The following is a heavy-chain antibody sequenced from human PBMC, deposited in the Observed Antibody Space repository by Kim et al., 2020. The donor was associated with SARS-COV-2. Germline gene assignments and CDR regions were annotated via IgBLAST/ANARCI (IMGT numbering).Heavy chain of an antibody. Sequence: GGSLRLSCAASGFTFNTYWMTWVRQAPGKGLEWVANIKGDGSEKYYVDSVQARFTISRENAQNSNFLQMDSLRGEDSAIYFCAGDRYCSGTNCYVGYFDCWGRGAGDTVS. CDR1: GFTFNTYW. D-gene: IGHD2-2*01. CDR2: IKGDGSEK. V-gene: IGHV3-7*01. CDR3: AGDRYCSGTNCYVGYFDC. J-gene: IGHJ4*02.